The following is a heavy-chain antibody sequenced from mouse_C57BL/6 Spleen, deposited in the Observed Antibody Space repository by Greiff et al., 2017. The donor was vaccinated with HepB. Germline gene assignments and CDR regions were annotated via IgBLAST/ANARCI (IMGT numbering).Heavy chain of an antibody. CDR1: GYTFTSYW. D-gene: IGHD1-1*01. CDR2: INPSNGGT. Sequence: VQLQQSGTELVKPGASVKLSCKASGYTFTSYWMHWVKQRPGQGLEWIGNINPSNGGTNYNEKFKSKATLTVDKSSSTAYMQLSSLTSEDSAVYYCARSDILLLRPFDYWGQGTTLTVSS. J-gene: IGHJ2*01. V-gene: IGHV1-53*01. CDR3: ARSDILLLRPFDY.